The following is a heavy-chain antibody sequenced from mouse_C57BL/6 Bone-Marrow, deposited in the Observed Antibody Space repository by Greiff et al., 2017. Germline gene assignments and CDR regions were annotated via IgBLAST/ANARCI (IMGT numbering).Heavy chain of an antibody. J-gene: IGHJ1*03. CDR1: GFNIKDDY. CDR2: IDPENGDT. CDR3: RGYSNYEYWYFDG. D-gene: IGHD2-5*01. V-gene: IGHV14-4*01. Sequence: EVQLQQSGAELVRPGASVKLSCTASGFNIKDDYMHWVKQRPEQGLEWIGWIDPENGDTEYASKFQGKATITADTSSNTAYLQLSSLTSEDTAVYYCRGYSNYEYWYFDGWGTGTTVTVSS.